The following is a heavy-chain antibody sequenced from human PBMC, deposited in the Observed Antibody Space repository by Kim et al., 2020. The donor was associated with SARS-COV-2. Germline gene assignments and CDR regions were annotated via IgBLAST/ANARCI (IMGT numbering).Heavy chain of an antibody. D-gene: IGHD2-2*01. J-gene: IGHJ5*02. CDR2: ISSSSSYI. V-gene: IGHV3-21*01. CDR3: ARDDAYNNWFDP. Sequence: GGSLRLSCAASGFTFSSYSMNWVRQAPGKGLEWVSSISSSSSYIYYADSVKGRFTISRDNAKNSLYLQMNSLRAEDTAVYYCARDDAYNNWFDPWGQGTLVTVSS. CDR1: GFTFSSYS.